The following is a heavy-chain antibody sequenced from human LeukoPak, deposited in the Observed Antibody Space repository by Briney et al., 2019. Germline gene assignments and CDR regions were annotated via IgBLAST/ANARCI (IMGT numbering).Heavy chain of an antibody. V-gene: IGHV4-59*04. CDR2: IYSTGST. CDR3: ARGGLPQLTKKSWLDY. J-gene: IGHJ4*02. Sequence: PSETLSLTCTVSSGSISIYSWSWIRQPPGKGLEWIGYIYSTGSTYYNPSLKSRVTMSVDTSKNQFSLQLNSVTPEDTAVYYCARGGLPQLTKKSWLDYWGQGTLVTVSS. D-gene: IGHD1-1*01. CDR1: SGSISIYS.